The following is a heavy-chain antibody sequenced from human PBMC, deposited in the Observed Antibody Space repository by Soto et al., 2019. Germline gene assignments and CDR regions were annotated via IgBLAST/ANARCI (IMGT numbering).Heavy chain of an antibody. V-gene: IGHV1-18*01. CDR1: GYTFAANY. J-gene: IGHJ6*02. D-gene: IGHD4-17*01. CDR3: ARDYGDYPTYYAMDI. Sequence: QVQLVQSGAEVKKPGASVRVSCRTSGYTFAANYIHWVRQAPGKGLEWMGWISTFKGDTNYAQSLQGRLSLTADRSTNTAYMELRSLKSDDTAVYYCARDYGDYPTYYAMDIWGQGTTVAVSS. CDR2: ISTFKGDT.